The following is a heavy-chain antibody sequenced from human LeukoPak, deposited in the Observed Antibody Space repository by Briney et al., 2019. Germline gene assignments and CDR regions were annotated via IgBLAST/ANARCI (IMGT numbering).Heavy chain of an antibody. V-gene: IGHV3-13*01. Sequence: PGGSLRLSCAASGFTFSSYDMHWVRQATGKGLEWVSAIGTAGDTYYPGSVKGRFTISRENAKNSLYLQMNSLRAGDTAVYYCAAANLRLGELSLYYWGQGTLATVSS. CDR2: IGTAGDT. CDR1: GFTFSSYD. CDR3: AAANLRLGELSLYY. J-gene: IGHJ4*02. D-gene: IGHD3-16*02.